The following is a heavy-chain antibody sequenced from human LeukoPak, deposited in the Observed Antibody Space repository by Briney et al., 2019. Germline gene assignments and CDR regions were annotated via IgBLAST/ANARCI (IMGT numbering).Heavy chain of an antibody. J-gene: IGHJ5*02. CDR1: GGSISSSSYY. CDR3: ARRSDWIAYCGGYCPAPWFDP. CDR2: IYYSGST. V-gene: IGHV4-39*01. D-gene: IGHD2-21*02. Sequence: SETLSLTCTVSGGSISSSSYYWGWIRQPAGKGLEWIGSIYYSGSTCYNPSLKSRVTISVDTSKNQFSLKLSSVTAADTAVYYCARRSDWIAYCGGYCPAPWFDPWGQGTLVTVSS.